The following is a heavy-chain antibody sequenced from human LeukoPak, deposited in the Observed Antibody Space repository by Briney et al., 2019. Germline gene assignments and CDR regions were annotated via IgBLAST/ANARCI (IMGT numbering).Heavy chain of an antibody. CDR2: IKQDGSEK. Sequence: GGSLRLSCAASGFTFSSYWMSWVRQAPGKGLEWVANIKQDGSEKYYVDSVKGRFTISRDNAKNSLYLQMNSLRAEDTAVYYCARGGYDSSGYYDYWGQGTLVTVSS. V-gene: IGHV3-7*01. J-gene: IGHJ4*02. CDR3: ARGGYDSSGYYDY. CDR1: GFTFSSYW. D-gene: IGHD3-22*01.